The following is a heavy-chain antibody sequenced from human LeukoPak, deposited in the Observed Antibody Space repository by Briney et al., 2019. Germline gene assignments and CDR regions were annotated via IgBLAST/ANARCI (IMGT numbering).Heavy chain of an antibody. D-gene: IGHD2-15*01. Sequence: ASVKVSYKASGYTFTSYYMHWVRQAPGHGLEGMGIINPSGCSTSYAQKLQGRVTMTRDTSTSTVYMELSSLRSEDTAVYYCARGYCSGGSCYNYFDYWGQGTLVTVSS. CDR2: INPSGCST. J-gene: IGHJ4*02. CDR3: ARGYCSGGSCYNYFDY. CDR1: GYTFTSYY. V-gene: IGHV1-46*01.